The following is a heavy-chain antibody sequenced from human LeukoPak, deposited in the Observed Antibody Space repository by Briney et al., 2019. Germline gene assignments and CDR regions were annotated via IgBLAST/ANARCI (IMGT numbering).Heavy chain of an antibody. J-gene: IGHJ4*02. CDR3: AKDLLGANPTIVDY. CDR1: GFTFDDYA. Sequence: GGSLRLSCAASGFTFDDYAMEWVRHARGKGLEWDAFISWYSVSIGYADSVKCRFTISRDNATNSLYLQMNSLRAEDTALYYCAKDLLGANPTIVDYWGQGTLVTVSS. D-gene: IGHD5-12*01. V-gene: IGHV3-9*01. CDR2: ISWYSVSI.